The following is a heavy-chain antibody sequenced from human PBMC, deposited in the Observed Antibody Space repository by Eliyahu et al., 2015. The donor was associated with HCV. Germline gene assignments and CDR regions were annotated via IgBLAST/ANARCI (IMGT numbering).Heavy chain of an antibody. D-gene: IGHD6-6*01. Sequence: QVQLQQWGAGLLKPSETLSLTCAVSGGSFSGYYWNWIRQTPRKGLEWIGEINHFGMINYNLSLKSRLTMSVDTSKNQFSLNLTSVTAADTAVYYCARGGGRSSSFSYTLDVWGRGTMVTVSP. CDR2: INHFGMI. V-gene: IGHV4-34*01. CDR3: ARGGGRSSSFSYTLDV. CDR1: GGSFSGYY. J-gene: IGHJ3*01.